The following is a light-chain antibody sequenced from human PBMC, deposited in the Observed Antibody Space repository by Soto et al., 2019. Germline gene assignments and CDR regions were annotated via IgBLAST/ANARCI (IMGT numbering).Light chain of an antibody. Sequence: DIQMTQSTSSLSASVGDRVTMTCRASQSISSYLNWYQQKPGKAPKLLIYAASSLQSGVPSRFSGSGSGTEFTLTISSLQPDDFASYYCPQYNSYPLTFGEGTKVDI. V-gene: IGKV1-39*01. CDR2: AAS. CDR3: PQYNSYPLT. J-gene: IGKJ4*01. CDR1: QSISSY.